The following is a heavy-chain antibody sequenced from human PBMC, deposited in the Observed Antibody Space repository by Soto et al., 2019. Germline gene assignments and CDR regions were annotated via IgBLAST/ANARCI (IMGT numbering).Heavy chain of an antibody. CDR2: IIPIFGTA. D-gene: IGHD3-10*01. V-gene: IGHV1-69*13. Sequence: SVKVSCKASGGTFSSYAISWVRQAPGQGLEWMGGIIPIFGTANYAQKFQGRVTITADESTSTAYMELSSLRSEDTAVYYCARFGRWFGRMAYGMDVWGQGTTVTVSS. J-gene: IGHJ6*02. CDR3: ARFGRWFGRMAYGMDV. CDR1: GGTFSSYA.